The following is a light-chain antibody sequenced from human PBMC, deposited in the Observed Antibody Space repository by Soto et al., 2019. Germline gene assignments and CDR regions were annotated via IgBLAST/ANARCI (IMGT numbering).Light chain of an antibody. CDR3: SSSAGSSNV. V-gene: IGLV2-8*01. Sequence: QSWLTQLPSASGSPGQSVAISCTGTSSDVGGYNYVSWYQQHPGKAPKLMIYEVNKRPSGVPDRFSGSKSGNTASLTVSGLQAEDEADYYCSSSAGSSNVFGTGTKVTVL. CDR1: SSDVGGYNY. CDR2: EVN. J-gene: IGLJ1*01.